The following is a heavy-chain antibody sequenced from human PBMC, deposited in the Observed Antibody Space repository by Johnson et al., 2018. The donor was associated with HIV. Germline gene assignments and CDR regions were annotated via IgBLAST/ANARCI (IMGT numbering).Heavy chain of an antibody. D-gene: IGHD6-6*01. CDR3: ARDRGSSSLDAFDI. CDR1: GFTFSSYA. CDR2: ISYDGSNK. J-gene: IGHJ3*02. V-gene: IGHV3-30-3*01. Sequence: QMLLVESGGGLVQPGGSLRLSCAASGFTFSSYAMHWVRQAPGKGLEWVAVISYDGSNKYYADYVKGRFTIYRDNSKNTLYLQMNSLRAEDTAVYYCARDRGSSSLDAFDIWGQGTMVTVSS.